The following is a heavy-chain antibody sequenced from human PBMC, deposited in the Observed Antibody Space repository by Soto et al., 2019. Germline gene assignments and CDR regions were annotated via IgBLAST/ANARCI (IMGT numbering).Heavy chain of an antibody. CDR2: IYYSGTT. J-gene: IGHJ4*02. CDR1: GGSITSYY. D-gene: IGHD4-17*01. V-gene: IGHV4-59*08. Sequence: QVQLQESGPGLVKPSETLSLTCTVSGGSITSYYWSWIRQPPGKGLEWIRDIYYSGTTNYNPSLKNRVTISVDTSKYQFSLKLTSVTAADTAVYSCARRYGPGFDYWGQGTLVTVSS. CDR3: ARRYGPGFDY.